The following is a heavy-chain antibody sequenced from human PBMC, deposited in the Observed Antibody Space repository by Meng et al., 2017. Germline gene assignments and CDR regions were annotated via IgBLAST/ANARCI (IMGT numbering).Heavy chain of an antibody. D-gene: IGHD3-22*01. CDR1: GGSISSSNW. CDR2: IYHSGST. CDR3: ARAGVGYYDSSGPYSY. Sequence: QRQLQEFGPGLVKTPGTSSLTCAFFGGSISSSNWWGWGRRHPGKGLEWIGEIYHSGSTNHNPSLKSRVTISVDKSKNQFSLKLSSVTAADTAVYYCARAGVGYYDSSGPYSYWGQGTLVTVSS. J-gene: IGHJ4*02. V-gene: IGHV4-4*03.